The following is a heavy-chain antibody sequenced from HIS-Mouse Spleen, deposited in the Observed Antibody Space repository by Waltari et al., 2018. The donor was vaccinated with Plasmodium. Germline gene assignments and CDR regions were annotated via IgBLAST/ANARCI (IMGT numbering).Heavy chain of an antibody. V-gene: IGHV1-2*02. CDR1: GYTFTGYY. D-gene: IGHD6-6*01. CDR3: ASASSSSYYYYGMDV. J-gene: IGHJ6*02. CDR2: INPNSGGT. Sequence: QVQLVQSGAEVKKPGASVKLSCKASGYTFTGYYMHWVRQAPGQGLEWKGGINPNSGGTNYEQKFKGRVTMTRDTSVSTAYMELSRLRSDDTAVYYCASASSSSYYYYGMDVWGQGTTVTVSS.